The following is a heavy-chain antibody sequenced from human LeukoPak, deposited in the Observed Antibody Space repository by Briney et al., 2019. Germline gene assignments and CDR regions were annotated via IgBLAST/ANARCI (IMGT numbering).Heavy chain of an antibody. CDR1: GFTFSSYG. J-gene: IGHJ4*02. Sequence: GGSLRLSCAASGFTFSSYGMHWVRQAPGKGLEWVAVISYDGSNKYYADSVKGRFTISRDNSKNTLYLQMNSLRAEDTAVYYCAKDGLGSSGWTFDYWGQGTLVTVSS. D-gene: IGHD6-19*01. CDR2: ISYDGSNK. CDR3: AKDGLGSSGWTFDY. V-gene: IGHV3-30*18.